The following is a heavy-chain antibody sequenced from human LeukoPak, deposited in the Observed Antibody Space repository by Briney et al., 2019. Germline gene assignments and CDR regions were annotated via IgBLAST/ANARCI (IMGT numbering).Heavy chain of an antibody. CDR3: AQDGLGNPYNWCDR. D-gene: IGHD2-2*03. Sequence: GGSLRLSCAASGFSFNSYGMHWVRQAPGKGLEWVAFIRYDGSYKFYADSVKGRFTISRDNSKNTLYLQMNSLRPEDTAVYYCAQDGLGNPYNWCDRWGQGTLVTVSS. J-gene: IGHJ5*02. CDR1: GFSFNSYG. CDR2: IRYDGSYK. V-gene: IGHV3-30*02.